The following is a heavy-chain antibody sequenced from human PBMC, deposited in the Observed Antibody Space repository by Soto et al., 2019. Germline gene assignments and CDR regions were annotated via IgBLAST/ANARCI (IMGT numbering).Heavy chain of an antibody. Sequence: GASVKVSCKASGYTFTSYGISWVRQAPGQGLEWMGWISAYNGNTNYAQKLQGRVTMTTDTSTSTAYMELSSLRSEDTAVYYCASFEHFFEYKPLMRHYYYGMDVWGQGTTVTVSS. CDR2: ISAYNGNT. V-gene: IGHV1-18*01. D-gene: IGHD3-3*02. CDR3: ASFEHFFEYKPLMRHYYYGMDV. J-gene: IGHJ6*02. CDR1: GYTFTSYG.